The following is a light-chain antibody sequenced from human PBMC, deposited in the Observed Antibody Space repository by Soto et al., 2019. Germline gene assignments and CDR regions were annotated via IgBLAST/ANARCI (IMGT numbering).Light chain of an antibody. V-gene: IGKV1-39*01. CDR2: AAS. CDR1: QSISSY. CDR3: QQSYSTPLT. Sequence: EIQITQSPSSLSASVGDRFTITCLASQSISSYLNWYQQKPGKAPKLLIYAASSLQSGVTSRFSGSGSGTDFTLTISSLQPEDFATYYCQQSYSTPLTVGGGTKVEIK. J-gene: IGKJ4*01.